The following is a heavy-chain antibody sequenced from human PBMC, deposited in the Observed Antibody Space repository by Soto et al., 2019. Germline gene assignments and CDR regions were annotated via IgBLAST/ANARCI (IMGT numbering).Heavy chain of an antibody. Sequence: QVQLQESGPGLVKPSQTLSLTCTVSGGSISSGDYYWSWIRQPPGKGLEWIGYIYYSGSTYYNPSLKSRVTISVDTSKTQFSLKLSSVTAADTAVYYCASSNRRITIFGVVIISAFDIWGQGTMVTVSS. CDR3: ASSNRRITIFGVVIISAFDI. D-gene: IGHD3-3*01. J-gene: IGHJ3*02. V-gene: IGHV4-30-4*01. CDR2: IYYSGST. CDR1: GGSISSGDYY.